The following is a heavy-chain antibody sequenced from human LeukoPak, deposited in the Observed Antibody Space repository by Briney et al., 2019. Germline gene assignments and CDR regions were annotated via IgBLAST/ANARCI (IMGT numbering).Heavy chain of an antibody. CDR1: GFTFSSYG. D-gene: IGHD6-19*01. J-gene: IGHJ4*02. Sequence: PGGSLRLSCAASGFTFSSYGMHWVRQAPGKGLEWVAVISYDGSNKYYADSVKGRFTISRDDSKNTLYLQMNSLRAEDTAVYYCARSPIPVAGHGDYWGQGTLVTVSS. CDR3: ARSPIPVAGHGDY. CDR2: ISYDGSNK. V-gene: IGHV3-30*03.